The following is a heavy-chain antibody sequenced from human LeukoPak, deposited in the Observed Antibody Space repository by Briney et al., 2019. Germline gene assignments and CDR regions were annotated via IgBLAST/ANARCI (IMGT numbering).Heavy chain of an antibody. D-gene: IGHD1-26*01. V-gene: IGHV3-23*01. J-gene: IGHJ2*01. CDR1: GVTLITYA. Sequence: PGGSLRLSCAASGVTLITYAMSWARQAPGKGLEWVSGISSSGSGDNTYYADSVKGRFTISRDSSKNTLFLHMNTLRAEDTAIYYCAKDRTAGASYWYFDLWGRGTLVTVSS. CDR3: AKDRTAGASYWYFDL. CDR2: ISSSGSGDNT.